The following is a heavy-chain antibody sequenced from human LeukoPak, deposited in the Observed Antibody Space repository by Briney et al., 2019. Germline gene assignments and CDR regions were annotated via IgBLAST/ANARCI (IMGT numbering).Heavy chain of an antibody. CDR2: IKSKNVGGTT. CDR1: GFTFNNAW. V-gene: IGHV3-15*01. J-gene: IGHJ5*02. CDR3: TSHAAFDP. Sequence: GGSLRLSCAASGFTFNNAWMNWVRQAPGKGLEWVGRIKSKNVGGTTDYAAPVKGRFTISRDDSKNTVYLEMNSLKIEDTAVYYCTSHAAFDPWGQGTLVTVSS.